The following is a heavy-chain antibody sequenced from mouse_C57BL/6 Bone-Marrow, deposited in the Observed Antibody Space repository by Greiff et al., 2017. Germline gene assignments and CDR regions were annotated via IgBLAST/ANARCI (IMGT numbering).Heavy chain of an antibody. D-gene: IGHD2-4*01. J-gene: IGHJ4*01. CDR3: ARRGYDYDDAMDY. CDR1: GYTFTSYW. Sequence: VKLQESGAELAKPGASVKLSCKASGYTFTSYWMHWVKQRTGQGLEWIGYINPSSGYTKYNQKFKDKATLTADKSSSTAYMQLSSLTSEDSAVYYCARRGYDYDDAMDYWGQGTSVTVSS. CDR2: INPSSGYT. V-gene: IGHV1-7*01.